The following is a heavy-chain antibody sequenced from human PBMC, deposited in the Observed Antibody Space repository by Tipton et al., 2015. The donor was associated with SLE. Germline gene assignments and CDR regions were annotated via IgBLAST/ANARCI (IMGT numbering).Heavy chain of an antibody. D-gene: IGHD3-9*01. J-gene: IGHJ4*02. CDR1: GFTFSSYS. CDR3: AREVRSTGYYNKGYYFDY. Sequence: SLRLSCAASGFTFSSYSMNWVRQAPGKGLEWVSYISSSSSTIYYADSVKGRFTISRDNAKNSLYLQMNSLRAEDTAVYYCAREVRSTGYYNKGYYFDYWGQGTLVTVSS. CDR2: ISSSSSTI. V-gene: IGHV3-48*01.